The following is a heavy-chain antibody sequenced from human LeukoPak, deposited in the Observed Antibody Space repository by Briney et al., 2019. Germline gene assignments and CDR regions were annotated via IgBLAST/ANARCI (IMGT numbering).Heavy chain of an antibody. Sequence: SETLSLTCAVSGGSISSSNWWSWVRQPPGKGLEWIGEINHSGSTNYNPSLKSRVTISVDTSKNQFSLKLSSVTAADTAVYYCARRYSSSSLWAYWGQGTLVTVSS. V-gene: IGHV4-4*02. CDR1: GGSISSSNW. CDR3: ARRYSSSSLWAY. D-gene: IGHD6-6*01. CDR2: INHSGST. J-gene: IGHJ4*02.